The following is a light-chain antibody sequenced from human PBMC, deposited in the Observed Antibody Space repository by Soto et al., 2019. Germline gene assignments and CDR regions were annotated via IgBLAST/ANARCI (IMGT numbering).Light chain of an antibody. CDR2: SAS. CDR1: QSVSSKY. Sequence: EMVLTQSPGTLSLSPGERATLSCSASQSVSSKYLAWYQQKPGQAPRLLIYSASNKATGVPDRFSGSGSGTDFTLTVSRLEPEDFAVYSCLRYGSSPLFTFGPGTKLDIK. J-gene: IGKJ3*01. V-gene: IGKV3-20*01. CDR3: LRYGSSPLFT.